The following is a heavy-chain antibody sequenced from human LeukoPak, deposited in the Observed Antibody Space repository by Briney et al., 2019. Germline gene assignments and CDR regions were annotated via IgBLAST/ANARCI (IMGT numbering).Heavy chain of an antibody. Sequence: GGSLRLSCAASGFTFSSYWMNWVRQVPGKGLVWVSRIASDGSSTTYADSVKGRFSISRDNAKNTLYLQMNSLRVEDAAVYYCARARHGEAIDYWGQGTLVTVSS. CDR1: GFTFSSYW. CDR2: IASDGSST. J-gene: IGHJ4*02. V-gene: IGHV3-74*01. CDR3: ARARHGEAIDY.